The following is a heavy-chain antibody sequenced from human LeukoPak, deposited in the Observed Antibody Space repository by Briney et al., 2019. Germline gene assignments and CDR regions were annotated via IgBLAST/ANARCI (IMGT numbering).Heavy chain of an antibody. V-gene: IGHV3-49*04. CDR1: GFTFSSYE. CDR2: IRSKAYGGTT. J-gene: IGHJ4*02. D-gene: IGHD6-19*01. Sequence: PGGSLRLSCAASGFTFSSYEMNWVRQAPGKGLEWVGFIRSKAYGGTTEYAASVKGRFTISRDDSKSIAYLQMNSLKTEDTAVYYCTRDDGYSSGWYVVYFDYWGQGTLVTVSS. CDR3: TRDDGYSSGWYVVYFDY.